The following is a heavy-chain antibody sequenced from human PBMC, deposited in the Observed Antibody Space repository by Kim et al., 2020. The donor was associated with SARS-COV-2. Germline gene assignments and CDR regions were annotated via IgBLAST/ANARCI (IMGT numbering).Heavy chain of an antibody. Sequence: GGSLRLSCAASGFTFSSYWMHWVRQVPGKGLVWVSRINSDGSSTTYADSVKGRFTVSRDNAKNTLYLQMNSLRGEDTAVYYCARGRESQIYYFDYWGQG. CDR3: ARGRESQIYYFDY. J-gene: IGHJ4*02. V-gene: IGHV3-74*01. CDR2: INSDGSST. CDR1: GFTFSSYW.